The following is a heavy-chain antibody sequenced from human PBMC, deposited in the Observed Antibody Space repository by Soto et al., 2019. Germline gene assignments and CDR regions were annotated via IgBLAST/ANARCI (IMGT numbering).Heavy chain of an antibody. Sequence: KPSETLSLTCTVSGGSISSYYCSWIRQPPWKGLEWIGYIYYSGSTNYNPSLKSRVTISVDTSKNQFSLKLSSVTAADTAVYYCAREVGYYDLLTGYPSWFDPWGQGTLVTVSS. V-gene: IGHV4-59*01. D-gene: IGHD3-9*01. J-gene: IGHJ5*02. CDR3: AREVGYYDLLTGYPSWFDP. CDR2: IYYSGST. CDR1: GGSISSYY.